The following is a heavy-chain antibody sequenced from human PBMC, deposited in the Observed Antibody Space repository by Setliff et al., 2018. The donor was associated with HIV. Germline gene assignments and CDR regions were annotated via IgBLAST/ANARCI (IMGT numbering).Heavy chain of an antibody. CDR1: RFTFSSYS. V-gene: IGHV3-48*04. Sequence: PGGSLRLSCAASRFTFSSYSMHWVRQAPGKGLEWVSYISTSSSTIYYADSVKGRFIISRDNAKNTLYLQMNSLRPEDTAVYYCVRSVGSCSRGRCYTWFDSWGQGTLVTVSS. D-gene: IGHD2-15*01. CDR2: ISTSSSTI. J-gene: IGHJ5*01. CDR3: VRSVGSCSRGRCYTWFDS.